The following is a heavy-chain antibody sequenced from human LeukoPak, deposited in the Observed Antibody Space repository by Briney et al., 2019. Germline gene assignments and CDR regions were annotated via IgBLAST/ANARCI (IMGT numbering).Heavy chain of an antibody. CDR3: ARRPYSDTSGRLSDV. CDR1: GFAFSSYN. CDR2: IGSSGSPT. D-gene: IGHD3-22*01. J-gene: IGHJ6*02. V-gene: IGHV3-48*02. Sequence: PGGSLRLSCAASGFAFSSYNMNWVRQAPGKGLEWISYIGSSGSPTHYADSVRGRFTISRDNAKSSLYLQMNSLRDDDTALYYCARRPYSDTSGRLSDVWGQGTTVTVSS.